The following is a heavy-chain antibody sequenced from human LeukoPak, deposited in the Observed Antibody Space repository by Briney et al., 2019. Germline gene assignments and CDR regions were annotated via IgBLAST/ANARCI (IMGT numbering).Heavy chain of an antibody. V-gene: IGHV3-66*01. Sequence: QPGGSLRLSCAASGFTVSSNYMSWVRQAPGKGLEWVSFIYSGGSTYYADSVKGRFTISRDKSKNTLYLQMNSLRAEDTAVYYCARVVRGYSSSWYHDYYYYYGMDVWGQGTTVTVSS. D-gene: IGHD6-13*01. CDR2: IYSGGST. CDR3: ARVVRGYSSSWYHDYYYYYGMDV. CDR1: GFTVSSNY. J-gene: IGHJ6*02.